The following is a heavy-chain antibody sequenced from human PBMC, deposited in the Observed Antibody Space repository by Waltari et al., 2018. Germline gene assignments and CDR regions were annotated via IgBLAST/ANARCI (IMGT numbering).Heavy chain of an antibody. D-gene: IGHD3-22*01. J-gene: IGHJ4*02. V-gene: IGHV4-39*07. CDR3: ARGGYYDSSGVRH. CDR1: GGSISSSRYY. CDR2: IYYSGST. Sequence: QLQLQESGPGLVKPSETLSLTCTVSGGSISSSRYYWGWIRQPPGKGLEWIGSIYYSGSTYYNPSLKSRVTISVDTSKNQFSLKLSSVTAADTAVYYCARGGYYDSSGVRHWGQGTLVTVSS.